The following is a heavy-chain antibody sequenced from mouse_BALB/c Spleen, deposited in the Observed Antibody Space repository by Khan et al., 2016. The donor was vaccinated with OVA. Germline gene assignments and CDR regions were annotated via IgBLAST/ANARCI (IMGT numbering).Heavy chain of an antibody. CDR3: GRRYDFFTY. D-gene: IGHD2-14*01. CDR1: GYSFTLYY. CDR2: VNPNTGGS. Sequence: VQLQQSGPDLVKPGASVKISCKASGYSFTLYYMTWVKQSHGKSLEWIGRVNPNTGGSDYNQEFKGKAILTVDKSSNTAYMELHSLTSEDAAVYYGGRRYDFFTYWGQGTLVTVSA. J-gene: IGHJ3*01. V-gene: IGHV1-18*01.